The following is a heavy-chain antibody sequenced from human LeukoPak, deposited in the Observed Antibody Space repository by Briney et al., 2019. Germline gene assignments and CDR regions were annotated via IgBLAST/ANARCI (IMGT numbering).Heavy chain of an antibody. V-gene: IGHV1-46*01. CDR2: IKSTGDAT. J-gene: IGHJ4*02. CDR1: GYTFTSYH. D-gene: IGHD2-2*01. CDR3: VREDAHTYYFDF. Sequence: ASVQVFCKTSGYTFTSYHMHWVRQAPGQGLEWVAIIKSTGDATVYAQKFQGRVTVTRDTSTSTVYMDPSSLSSEDTAVYYCVREDAHTYYFDFWGPGTLVTVSS.